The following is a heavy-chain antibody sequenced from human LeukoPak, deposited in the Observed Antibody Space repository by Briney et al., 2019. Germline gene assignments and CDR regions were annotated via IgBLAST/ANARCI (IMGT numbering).Heavy chain of an antibody. CDR2: INHSGST. CDR3: ARALDYYDIRVWDY. V-gene: IGHV4-59*01. J-gene: IGHJ4*02. Sequence: KSSETLSLTCTVSGVSISSYYWSWIRQSPGKGLEWIGYINHSGSTKYNPSLKSRGTISVDMSRNQFSLKVSSVTAADTAVYYCARALDYYDIRVWDYLGQGTLVTVSS. D-gene: IGHD3-22*01. CDR1: GVSISSYY.